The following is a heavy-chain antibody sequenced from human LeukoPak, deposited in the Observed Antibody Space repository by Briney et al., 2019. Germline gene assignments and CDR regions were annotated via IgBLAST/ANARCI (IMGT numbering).Heavy chain of an antibody. CDR3: AKDFLKGYDFWSGYSQPNWFDP. CDR2: IRYDGSNK. V-gene: IGHV3-30*02. Sequence: GGSLRLSCAASGFTFSSYGMHWVRQAPGKGLEWVAFIRYDGSNKYYADSVKGRFTISRDNSKNTLYLQMNSLRAEDTAVYYCAKDFLKGYDFWSGYSQPNWFDPWGQGTLVTVSS. D-gene: IGHD3-3*01. J-gene: IGHJ5*02. CDR1: GFTFSSYG.